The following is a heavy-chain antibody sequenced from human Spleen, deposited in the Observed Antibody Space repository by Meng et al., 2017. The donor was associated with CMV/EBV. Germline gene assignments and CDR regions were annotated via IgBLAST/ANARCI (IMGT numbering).Heavy chain of an antibody. CDR1: GFTCSEAG. Sequence: SCSASGFTCSEAGLSGVRQTYGRGLGWVGRIRNRADGHATAYVASVKGRFTIYRDDSTNTMYLHMNSLKTDDTAVYYCSRGDSNGPLYWGPGTLVTVSS. CDR2: IRNRADGHAT. D-gene: IGHD3-22*01. J-gene: IGHJ4*02. CDR3: SRGDSNGPLY. V-gene: IGHV3-73*01.